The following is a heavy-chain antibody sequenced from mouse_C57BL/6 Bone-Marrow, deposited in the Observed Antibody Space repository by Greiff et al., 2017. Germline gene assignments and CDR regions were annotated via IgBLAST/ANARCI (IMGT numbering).Heavy chain of an antibody. J-gene: IGHJ4*01. V-gene: IGHV5-15*01. CDR2: ISNLAYSI. CDR1: GFTFSDYG. Sequence: DVMLVESGGGLVQPGGSLKLSCAASGFTFSDYGMAWVRQVPRKGPEWVAFISNLAYSIYYADTVTGRFTISRENAKNTLYREMSSLRSEDTAMYDCARHGGCPYAMDYWGQGTAVTVSS. CDR3: ARHGGCPYAMDY.